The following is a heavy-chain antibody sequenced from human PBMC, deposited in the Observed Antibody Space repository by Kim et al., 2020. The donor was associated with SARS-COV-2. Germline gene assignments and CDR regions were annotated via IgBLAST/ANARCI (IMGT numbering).Heavy chain of an antibody. CDR2: INHSGST. J-gene: IGHJ4*02. V-gene: IGHV4-34*01. Sequence: SETLSLTCAVYGGSFSGYYWSWIRQPPGKGLEWIGEINHSGSTNYNPSLKSRVTISVDTSKNQFSLKLSSVTAADTAVYYCARGLYAAAGPRDWWGQGTLVTVSS. CDR1: GGSFSGYY. CDR3: ARGLYAAAGPRDW. D-gene: IGHD6-13*01.